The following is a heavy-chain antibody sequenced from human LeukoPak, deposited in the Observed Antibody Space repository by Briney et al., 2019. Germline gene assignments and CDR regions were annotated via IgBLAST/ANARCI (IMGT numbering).Heavy chain of an antibody. Sequence: GGSLRLSCAASGFRFSRYNMNWVRQAPGKGLEWVSSIGVDSSNYTYYADSVKGRFTISRDDAKTSVYLQMNSLRVEDSAVYFCLSGSYILPPYWRQGALVTVSS. CDR1: GFRFSRYN. D-gene: IGHD1-26*01. J-gene: IGHJ4*02. CDR2: IGVDSSNYT. CDR3: LSGSYILPPY. V-gene: IGHV3-21*01.